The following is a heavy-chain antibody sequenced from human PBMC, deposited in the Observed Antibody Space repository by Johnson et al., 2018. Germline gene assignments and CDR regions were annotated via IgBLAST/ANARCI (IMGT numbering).Heavy chain of an antibody. V-gene: IGHV1-69*09. J-gene: IGHJ6*03. CDR2: IIPILDIA. Sequence: QVQLVQSGAEVKKPGSSVKVSCKASGGTFSSYTISWVRQAPGQGLEWMGRIIPILDIANSAQKFQGRVTITADEYTSTAYMELSSLRSEETAVYYCAKDRTKYYDYMDVWGKGTTVTVSS. CDR3: AKDRTKYYDYMDV. D-gene: IGHD1/OR15-1a*01. CDR1: GGTFSSYT.